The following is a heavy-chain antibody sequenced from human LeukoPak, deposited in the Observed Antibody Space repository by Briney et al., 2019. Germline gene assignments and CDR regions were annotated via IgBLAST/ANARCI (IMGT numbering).Heavy chain of an antibody. CDR2: ISSSSSYI. V-gene: IGHV3-21*01. CDR3: ARAGLLRYMDV. CDR1: GFTFSSYS. Sequence: GGSLRLSCAASGFTFSSYSMNWVRQAPGKGLEWVSSISSSSSYIYYADSVKGRFTISRDNAKNSLYLQMNSLRAEDTAVYYCARAGLLRYMDVWGKGTTVTVSS. J-gene: IGHJ6*03. D-gene: IGHD3-22*01.